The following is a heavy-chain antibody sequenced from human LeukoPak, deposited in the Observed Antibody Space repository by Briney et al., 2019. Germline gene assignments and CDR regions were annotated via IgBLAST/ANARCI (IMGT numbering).Heavy chain of an antibody. CDR2: IYYSGST. Sequence: SETLSLTCTVSGGSISSYYWSWIRQPPGKGLEWIGYIYYSGSTNYNPSLKSRVTISVDTSKNQFSLKLSSVTAADTAVYYCARQASYYDILTGWGGQGAFDIWGQGTMVTVSS. CDR1: GGSISSYY. J-gene: IGHJ3*02. D-gene: IGHD3-9*01. CDR3: ARQASYYDILTGWGGQGAFDI. V-gene: IGHV4-59*08.